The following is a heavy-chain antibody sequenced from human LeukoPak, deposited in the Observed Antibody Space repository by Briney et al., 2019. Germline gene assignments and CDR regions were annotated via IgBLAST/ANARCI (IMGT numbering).Heavy chain of an antibody. D-gene: IGHD2-8*02. V-gene: IGHV3-11*01. CDR1: GFTFSDYY. CDR3: ARDRGYWPISDAFDI. Sequence: GGSLRLSCAASGFTFSDYYMSWIRQAPGKGLEWVSYISSSGSTIYYADSVKGRFTISRDNAKNSLYLQMNSLRAEDTAVYYCARDRGYWPISDAFDIWGQGTMVTVSS. J-gene: IGHJ3*02. CDR2: ISSSGSTI.